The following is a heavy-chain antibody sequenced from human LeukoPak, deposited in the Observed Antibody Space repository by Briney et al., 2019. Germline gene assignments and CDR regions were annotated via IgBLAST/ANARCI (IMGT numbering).Heavy chain of an antibody. V-gene: IGHV4-39*01. Sequence: PSETLSLTCTVPGGPISSGTYYWAWIRQPPGKGLEWIGNLYYSGSTYYHPSLKSRVTIFVDTSKNQFSLKLSSVTAADTAVYYCARRPSGSGRFDSWGQGTLVTVSS. CDR2: LYYSGST. D-gene: IGHD3-10*01. CDR3: ARRPSGSGRFDS. J-gene: IGHJ4*02. CDR1: GGPISSGTYY.